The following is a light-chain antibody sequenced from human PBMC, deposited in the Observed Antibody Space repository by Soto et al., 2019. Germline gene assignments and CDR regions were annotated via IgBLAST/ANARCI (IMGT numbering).Light chain of an antibody. Sequence: QSVLTQPPSASGTPGQRVPISCSGSTSNIGIKTWNWYRQLPGTAPKLLIYSDKERPSGVPDRLSGSKSGTSASLAISGQQSEDGADDYCGAWDDSLNPWVFGGGTKLTAL. V-gene: IGLV1-44*01. CDR3: GAWDDSLNPWV. J-gene: IGLJ3*02. CDR1: TSNIGIKT. CDR2: SDK.